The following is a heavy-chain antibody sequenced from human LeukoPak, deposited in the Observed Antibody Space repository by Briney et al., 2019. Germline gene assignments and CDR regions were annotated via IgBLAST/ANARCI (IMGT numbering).Heavy chain of an antibody. V-gene: IGHV1-18*01. CDR2: ISAYNGNT. Sequence: EASVKVSCKASGYTFTSYGISWVRQAPGQGLEWMGWISAYNGNTNYAQKLQGRVTMTTDTSTSTAYMELRSLRSDDTAVYYCARVVLRFLEWLLEGEAFDIWGQGTMVTVSS. CDR3: ARVVLRFLEWLLEGEAFDI. D-gene: IGHD3-3*01. J-gene: IGHJ3*02. CDR1: GYTFTSYG.